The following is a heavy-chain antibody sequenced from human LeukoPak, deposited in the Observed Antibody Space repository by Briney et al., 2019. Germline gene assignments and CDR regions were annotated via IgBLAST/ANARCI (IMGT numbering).Heavy chain of an antibody. J-gene: IGHJ6*04. CDR1: GFTFSSYA. Sequence: GGSLRLSCAASGFTFSSYAMHWVRQAPGKGLEYVSAISSNGGSTYYANSVKGRFTISRDNSKNTLYLQMGSLRAEDMAVYYCARDYRYCSSTSCYVGTVDVWGKGTTVTVSS. V-gene: IGHV3-64*01. D-gene: IGHD2-2*01. CDR3: ARDYRYCSSTSCYVGTVDV. CDR2: ISSNGGST.